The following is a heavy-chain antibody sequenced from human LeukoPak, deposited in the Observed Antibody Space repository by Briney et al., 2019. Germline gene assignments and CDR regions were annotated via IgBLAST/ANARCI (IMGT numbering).Heavy chain of an antibody. J-gene: IGHJ4*02. CDR1: GYTFTSYY. V-gene: IGHV1-46*01. D-gene: IGHD5-18*01. Sequence: ASVKVSCKASGYTFTSYYMHWVRQAPGQGLEWMGIINPSGGSTSYAQKFQGRVTMTRDMSTSTVYVELSSLRSEDTAVYYCARAETSAMDDYWGQGTLVTVSS. CDR2: INPSGGST. CDR3: ARAETSAMDDY.